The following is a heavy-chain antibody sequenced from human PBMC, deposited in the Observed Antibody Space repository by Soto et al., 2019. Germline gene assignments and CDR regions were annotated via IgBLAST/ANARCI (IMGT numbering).Heavy chain of an antibody. CDR3: AADQAGIVGATRGMDV. CDR2: IVVGSGNT. V-gene: IGHV1-58*01. D-gene: IGHD1-26*01. J-gene: IGHJ6*01. CDR1: GFPFTSSA. Sequence: GDSVKVYFKTYGFPFTSSALQLVRQARGQRLEWIGWIVVGSGNTNYSQKFQERVTITRDMSTSTAYMELSSLRSEDTAVYYCAADQAGIVGATRGMDVWGQGTTVTVSS.